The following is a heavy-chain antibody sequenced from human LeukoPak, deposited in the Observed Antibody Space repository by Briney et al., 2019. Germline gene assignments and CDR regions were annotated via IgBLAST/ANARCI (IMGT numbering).Heavy chain of an antibody. V-gene: IGHV3-23*01. Sequence: GGSLRLSCAASGFTFSSYAMSWVRQAPGKGLEWVSAISGSGGSTYYADSVKGRFTISRDNSKNTLYLQMNSLRAEDTAVYYCAKVLAPTYYYGSGSYRMPYYYYGMDVWGQGTTVTVSS. J-gene: IGHJ6*02. D-gene: IGHD3-10*01. CDR3: AKVLAPTYYYGSGSYRMPYYYYGMDV. CDR2: ISGSGGST. CDR1: GFTFSSYA.